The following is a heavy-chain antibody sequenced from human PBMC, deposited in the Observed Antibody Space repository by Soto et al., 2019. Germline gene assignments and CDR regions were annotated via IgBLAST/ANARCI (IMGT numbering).Heavy chain of an antibody. CDR2: IYYSGST. CDR3: ARDFDDTTGKYYYAMDV. CDR1: GGSISRYY. J-gene: IGHJ6*02. Sequence: SDTLSLTCTFSGGSISRYYWSCIRQPAGKGLEWIGYIYYSGSTNYNPSLKSRVTISVDTSKRQFSLKLTSVTAADTAVYYCARDFDDTTGKYYYAMDVWGPGTTVTVSS. V-gene: IGHV4-59*01. D-gene: IGHD1-1*01.